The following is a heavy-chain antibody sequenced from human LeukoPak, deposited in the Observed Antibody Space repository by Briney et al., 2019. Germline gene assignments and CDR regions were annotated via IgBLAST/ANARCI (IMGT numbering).Heavy chain of an antibody. V-gene: IGHV3-73*01. CDR3: TGTASSYDSGGYYY. D-gene: IGHD3-22*01. J-gene: IGHJ4*02. Sequence: GGSLRLSCAASGFTFSGSAMHWVRQASGKGLEWVGRIRSKANSYATAYAASVEGRFTISRDDSKNTAYLQMNSLKTEDTAVYYCTGTASSYDSGGYYYWGQGTLVTVSS. CDR2: IRSKANSYAT. CDR1: GFTFSGSA.